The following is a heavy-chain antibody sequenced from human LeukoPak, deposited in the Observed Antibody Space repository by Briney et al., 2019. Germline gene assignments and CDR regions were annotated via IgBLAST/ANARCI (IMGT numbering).Heavy chain of an antibody. CDR1: GYTLTSYD. Sequence: VKVSCKASGYTLTSYDINWVRQATGQGLEWMGWMNPNSGNTGYAQKFQGRVTMTRNTPRSPAYMELSSLRSQDTAVYYCARGGSYGVSSNDYWGQGTLVTVSS. D-gene: IGHD5-18*01. CDR2: MNPNSGNT. J-gene: IGHJ4*02. V-gene: IGHV1-8*01. CDR3: ARGGSYGVSSNDY.